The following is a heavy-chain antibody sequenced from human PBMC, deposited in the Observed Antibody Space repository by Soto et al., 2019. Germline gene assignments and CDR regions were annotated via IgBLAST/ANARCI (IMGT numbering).Heavy chain of an antibody. CDR1: GYTFTSYD. J-gene: IGHJ2*01. V-gene: IGHV1-8*01. D-gene: IGHD2-15*01. CDR3: ASGRGFGCFSGGGCDPNWYFDL. CDR2: MNPNSGNT. Sequence: QVQLVQSGAEVKKPGASVKVSCKASGYTFTSYDINWVRQATGQGLEWMGWMNPNSGNTGYAQKFQGRVTMTRNTFIRTAYMELSILRSEGTAGYYCASGRGFGCFSGGGCDPNWYFDLWGRGTLVTVSS.